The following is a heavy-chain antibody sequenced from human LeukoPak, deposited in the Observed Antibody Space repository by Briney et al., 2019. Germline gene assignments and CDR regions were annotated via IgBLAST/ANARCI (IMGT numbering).Heavy chain of an antibody. J-gene: IGHJ3*02. D-gene: IGHD4-17*01. CDR3: ARKATTGPTKAAFDI. V-gene: IGHV4-28*05. Sequence: SETLSLTCAVSGYSISGSNYWAWIRQPPGKGLEWIGHIYYSGSIYYNPSLKSRVTMSVDTSKNQFSLKLSSVTAVDTAVYYCARKATTGPTKAAFDIWGQGTMVTVSS. CDR2: IYYSGSI. CDR1: GYSISGSNY.